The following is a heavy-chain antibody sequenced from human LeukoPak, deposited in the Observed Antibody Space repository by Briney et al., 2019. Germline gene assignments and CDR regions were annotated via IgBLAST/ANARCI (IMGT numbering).Heavy chain of an antibody. CDR1: GGTFSSYA. CDR2: IIPILGIA. D-gene: IGHD3-22*01. V-gene: IGHV1-69*04. Sequence: SVKVSCKASGGTFSSYAISWVRQAPGQGLEWMGRIIPILGIANYAQKFQGRVTITADKSTSTAYMELSSLRSEDTAVYYCARDLPPGNFDSSGSQGWAFDIWGQGTMVTVSS. CDR3: ARDLPPGNFDSSGSQGWAFDI. J-gene: IGHJ3*02.